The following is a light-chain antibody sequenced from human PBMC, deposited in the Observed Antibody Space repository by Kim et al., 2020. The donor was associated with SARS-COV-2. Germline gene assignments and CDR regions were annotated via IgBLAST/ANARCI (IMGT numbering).Light chain of an antibody. CDR1: KVGDKY. V-gene: IGLV3-1*01. Sequence: PGKTARVTCSGDKVGDKYACWYQQKPGQSPVLVIYQDSKRPSGIPERFSGSNSGNTATLTISGTQAMDEADYYCQAWDSSTVVFGGGTQLTVL. CDR2: QDS. CDR3: QAWDSSTVV. J-gene: IGLJ2*01.